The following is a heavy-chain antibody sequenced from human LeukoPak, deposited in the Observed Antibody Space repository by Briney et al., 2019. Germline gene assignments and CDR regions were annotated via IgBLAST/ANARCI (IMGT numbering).Heavy chain of an antibody. D-gene: IGHD6-6*01. V-gene: IGHV4-59*08. Sequence: PSETLSLTCTVSGGSISSYYWSWIRQPPGKGLEWIGYIYYSGSTNYNPSLKSRVTISVDTSKKQFSLKLSSVTAADTVVYYCARGYSSSSGRPDYWGQGTLVTVSS. CDR2: IYYSGST. CDR3: ARGYSSSSGRPDY. CDR1: GGSISSYY. J-gene: IGHJ4*02.